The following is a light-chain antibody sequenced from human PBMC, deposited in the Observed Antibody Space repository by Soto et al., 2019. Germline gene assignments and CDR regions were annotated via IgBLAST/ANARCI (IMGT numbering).Light chain of an antibody. V-gene: IGKV1-5*03. J-gene: IGKJ1*01. CDR2: KAS. CDR3: QQYNSYSRT. Sequence: DIQMTQSPSTLCASVGDRVTITCRASQSISSWLAWYQQKPGKAPKLLIYKASSLESGVPSRFSGSGSGTEFTLTISSLQPDDFATYYCQQYNSYSRTFGQGTTGDIK. CDR1: QSISSW.